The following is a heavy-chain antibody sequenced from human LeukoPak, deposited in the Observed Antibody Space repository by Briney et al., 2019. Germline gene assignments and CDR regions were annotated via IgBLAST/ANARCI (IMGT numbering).Heavy chain of an antibody. D-gene: IGHD1-26*01. J-gene: IGHJ4*02. CDR2: ISSSGSTI. CDR3: ARGAAFNRWEYYFDY. CDR1: GFTFSDYY. Sequence: GGSLRLSCAASGFTFSDYYMSWIRQAPGKGPEWVSYISSSGSTIYYADSVKGRFTISRDNAKNSLYLQMNSLRAEDTAVYYCARGAAFNRWEYYFDYWGQGTLVTVSS. V-gene: IGHV3-11*01.